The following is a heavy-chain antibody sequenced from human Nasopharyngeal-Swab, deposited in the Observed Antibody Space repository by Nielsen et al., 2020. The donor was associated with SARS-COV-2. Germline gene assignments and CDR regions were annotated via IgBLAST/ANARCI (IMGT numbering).Heavy chain of an antibody. CDR3: ARGVTIFGVVDWQGFDP. D-gene: IGHD3-3*01. CDR2: IYYSGST. V-gene: IGHV4-39*07. CDR1: GGSISSSSYY. J-gene: IGHJ5*02. Sequence: SETLSLTCTVSGGSISSSSYYWGWIRQPPGKGLEWLGSIYYSGSTYYNPSLKSRVTISVDTSKNQFSLKLSSVTAADTAVYYCARGVTIFGVVDWQGFDPWGQGTLVTVSS.